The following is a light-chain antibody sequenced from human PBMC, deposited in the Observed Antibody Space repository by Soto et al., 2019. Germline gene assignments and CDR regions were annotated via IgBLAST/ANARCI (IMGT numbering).Light chain of an antibody. CDR1: ASNIGTGYA. J-gene: IGLJ3*02. CDR2: GD. V-gene: IGLV1-40*01. CDR3: QSYDSSLDAWV. Sequence: QSVLTQPPSVSGAPGQRVTMSCTGTASNIGTGYAVHWYQQSPGTAPKLLVYGDSRPSGVPDRFSGSKSGNSASLAITGLQAEDETDYYCQSYDSSLDAWVFGGGTKLTVL.